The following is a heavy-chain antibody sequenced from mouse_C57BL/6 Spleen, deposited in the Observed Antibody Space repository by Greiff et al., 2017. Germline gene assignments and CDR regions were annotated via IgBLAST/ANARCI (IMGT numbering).Heavy chain of an antibody. V-gene: IGHV1-64*01. CDR1: GYTFTSYW. J-gene: IGHJ1*03. Sequence: QVQLQQPGAELVKPGASVKLSCKASGYTFTSYWMHWVKQRPGQGLEWIGMIHPNSGSTNYNEKFKSKATLTVDKSSSTAYIQLSSLTSEDSAVYYCAREGANYYGSSYGGYFDVWGTGTTVTVSS. CDR3: AREGANYYGSSYGGYFDV. CDR2: IHPNSGST. D-gene: IGHD1-1*01.